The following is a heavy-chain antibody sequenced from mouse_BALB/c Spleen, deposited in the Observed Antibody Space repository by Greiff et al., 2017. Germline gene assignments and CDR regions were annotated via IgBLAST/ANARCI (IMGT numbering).Heavy chain of an antibody. J-gene: IGHJ3*01. Sequence: EVKVVESGGGLVKPGGSLKLSCAASGFTFSSYGMSWVRQTPDKRLELVATINSNGGSTYYPDSVKGRFTISRDNAKNTLYLQMSSLKSEDTAMYYCARSSPSWFAYWGQGTLVTVSA. CDR3: ARSSPSWFAY. V-gene: IGHV5-6-3*01. D-gene: IGHD1-1*01. CDR2: INSNGGST. CDR1: GFTFSSYG.